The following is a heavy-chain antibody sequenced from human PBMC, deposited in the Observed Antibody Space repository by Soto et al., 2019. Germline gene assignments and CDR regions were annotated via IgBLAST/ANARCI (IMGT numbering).Heavy chain of an antibody. V-gene: IGHV3-21*01. CDR3: AREVEYYDILTGTLDY. D-gene: IGHD3-9*01. J-gene: IGHJ4*02. CDR1: GFTFSSYS. Sequence: EVQLVESGGGLVKPGGSLRLSCAASGFTFSSYSMNWVRQAPGKGLEWVSPISSSSSYIYYADSVKGRFTISRDNAKNSLYLQMNSLRAEDTAVYYCAREVEYYDILTGTLDYWGQGTLVTVSS. CDR2: ISSSSSYI.